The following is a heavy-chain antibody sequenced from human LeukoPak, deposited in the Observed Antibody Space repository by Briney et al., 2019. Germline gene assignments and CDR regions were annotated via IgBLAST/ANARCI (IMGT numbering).Heavy chain of an antibody. CDR3: ARDRAYYDFWSGYRPTTNYYGMDV. J-gene: IGHJ6*02. CDR2: IWYDGSNK. CDR1: GFTFSSYG. Sequence: GRSLRLSCAASGFTFSSYGMHWVRQAPGKGLEWVAVIWYDGSNKYYADSVKGRFTISRDNSKSTLYLQMNSLRAEDTAVYYCARDRAYYDFWSGYRPTTNYYGMDVWGQGTTVTVSS. D-gene: IGHD3-3*01. V-gene: IGHV3-33*01.